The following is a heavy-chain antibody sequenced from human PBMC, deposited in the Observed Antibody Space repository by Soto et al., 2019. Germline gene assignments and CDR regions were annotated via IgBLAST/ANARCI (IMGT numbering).Heavy chain of an antibody. J-gene: IGHJ4*02. CDR1: GGSISSSSYY. D-gene: IGHD5-18*01. CDR3: ARVRVTGMDAPDY. CDR2: IYYTGST. Sequence: QLQLQESGPGLVKPSETLSLSCTVSGGSISSSSYYWGWIRQPPGRGLEWIASIYYTGSTYYNPSVSSRVTTSVDSPKNQFSLNLASVSAADTAIYYCARVRVTGMDAPDYWGQGTLVTVSS. V-gene: IGHV4-39*01.